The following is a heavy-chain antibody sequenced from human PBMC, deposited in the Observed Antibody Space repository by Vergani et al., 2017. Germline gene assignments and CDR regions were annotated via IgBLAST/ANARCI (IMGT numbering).Heavy chain of an antibody. V-gene: IGHV3-30*02. CDR1: GFTLSNYD. D-gene: IGHD2-2*01. CDR2: LQFDGSNQ. J-gene: IGHJ4*02. Sequence: QVQLVESGGGVVQRGGSLSLSCATSGFTLSNYDMQWIRQGPGKGLEFVAFLQFDGSNQYYADSVKGRFTLSRDFSKNTLYLQMNSLRAEDTAVYYCARDWGPWDIVVVGNYWGQGTLVTVSS. CDR3: ARDWGPWDIVVVGNY.